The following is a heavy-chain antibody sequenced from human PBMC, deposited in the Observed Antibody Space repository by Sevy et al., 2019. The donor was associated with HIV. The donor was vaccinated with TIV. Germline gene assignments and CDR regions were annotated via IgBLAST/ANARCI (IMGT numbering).Heavy chain of an antibody. CDR2: IWYDGNNQ. CDR3: ARDPRIFGDYLLTYFDY. CDR1: GFAFSDYG. J-gene: IGHJ4*02. V-gene: IGHV3-33*01. Sequence: GGSLRLSCVASGFAFSDYGMHWVRQAPGKGLEWVAVIWYDGNNQHYADSVRGRFTISRDNSKNTLYLQLSSLRAEDTAVYYCARDPRIFGDYLLTYFDYWGQGFLVTVSS. D-gene: IGHD4-17*01.